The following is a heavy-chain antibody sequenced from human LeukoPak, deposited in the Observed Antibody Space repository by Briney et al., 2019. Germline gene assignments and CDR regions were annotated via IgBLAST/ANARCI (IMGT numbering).Heavy chain of an antibody. V-gene: IGHV3-30*02. CDR1: GFTFSSYG. D-gene: IGHD1-1*01. CDR2: IWYDGSNK. CDR3: AKEGHWNYVGY. Sequence: PPGGSLRLSCAASGFTFSSYGMHWVRQAPGKGLEWVAVIWYDGSNKYYADSVKGRFTISRDNSKNTLYLQMNSLRAEDTAVYYCAKEGHWNYVGYWGQGTLVTVSS. J-gene: IGHJ4*02.